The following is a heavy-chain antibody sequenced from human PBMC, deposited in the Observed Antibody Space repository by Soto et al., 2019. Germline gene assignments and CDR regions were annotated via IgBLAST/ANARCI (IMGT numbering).Heavy chain of an antibody. CDR1: RFSFSSYE. D-gene: IGHD2-8*01. CDR2: VSLTGDRT. CDR3: ARGGGYCTPTSCAIDS. V-gene: IGHV3-23*01. J-gene: IGHJ4*02. Sequence: PGGSLRLSCVASRFSFSSYEISWVRQAAGKGLEWVSRVSLTGDRTNYAGSVKGRFTVSRDNFKNTLYLEMDSLRPEDTAIYYCARGGGYCTPTSCAIDSWGRGTPVTVSS.